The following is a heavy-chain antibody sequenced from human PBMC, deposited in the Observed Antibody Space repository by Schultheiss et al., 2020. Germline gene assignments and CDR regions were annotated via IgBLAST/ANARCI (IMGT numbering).Heavy chain of an antibody. D-gene: IGHD1-26*01. CDR1: GFTFSSYG. CDR2: ISYDGSNK. CDR3: TRGRDGTYDS. V-gene: IGHV3-33*05. Sequence: GGSLRLSCAASGFTFSSYGMHWVRQAPGKGLEWVAVISYDGSNKYYADSVKGRFTISRDNSKNTVSLQMNSLRAEDTAVYYCTRGRDGTYDSWGQGTLVNVSS. J-gene: IGHJ5*01.